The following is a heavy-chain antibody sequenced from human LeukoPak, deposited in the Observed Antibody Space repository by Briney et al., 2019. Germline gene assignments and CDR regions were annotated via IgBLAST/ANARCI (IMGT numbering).Heavy chain of an antibody. J-gene: IGHJ4*02. D-gene: IGHD6-13*01. Sequence: ASVKVSCKASGGTFSSYAISWVRQPPGQGLEWMGGIIPIFGTANYAQKFQGRVTIPADESTSTAYMELSSLRSQDTAVYYCARDPSSSNLEGDYWGQGTLVTVSS. V-gene: IGHV1-69*01. CDR2: IIPIFGTA. CDR3: ARDPSSSNLEGDY. CDR1: GGTFSSYA.